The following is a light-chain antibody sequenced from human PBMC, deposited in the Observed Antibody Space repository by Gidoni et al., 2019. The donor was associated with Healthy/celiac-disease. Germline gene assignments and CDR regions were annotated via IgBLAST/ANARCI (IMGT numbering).Light chain of an antibody. Sequence: IQMTESPSSLSASVGDRVTITSQASQDISNYLNWYQQKPGKAPKLLIYDASNLETGVPSRFSGSGSGTDFTLTISSLQPEDIATYYCQQYDNLPYTFGQGTKLEIK. CDR1: QDISNY. CDR3: QQYDNLPYT. V-gene: IGKV1-33*01. CDR2: DAS. J-gene: IGKJ2*01.